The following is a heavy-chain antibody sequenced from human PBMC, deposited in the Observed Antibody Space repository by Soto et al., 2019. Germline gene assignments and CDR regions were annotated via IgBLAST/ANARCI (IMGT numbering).Heavy chain of an antibody. CDR1: GGSISSGGYY. D-gene: IGHD6-13*01. J-gene: IGHJ4*02. CDR3: ARAPMSWNYFDY. V-gene: IGHV4-31*03. CDR2: IYYSGST. Sequence: SETLSLTCTVSGGSISSGGYYWSWIRQHPGKGLEWIGYIYYSGSTYYNPSLKSRVTISVDTSKNQFSLKLSSVTAADTAVYYCARAPMSWNYFDYWGQGTLVTVSS.